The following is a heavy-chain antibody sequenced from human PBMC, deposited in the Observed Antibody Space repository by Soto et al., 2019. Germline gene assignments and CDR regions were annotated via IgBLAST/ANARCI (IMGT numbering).Heavy chain of an antibody. V-gene: IGHV4-39*01. Sequence: SETLSLTCTVSGGSISSSSYYWGWILQPPGKGLEWIGSIYYSGSTYYNPSLKSRVTISVDTSKNQFSLKLSSVTAADTAVYYCASHRIAATFLSWFDPWGQGTLVTVSS. J-gene: IGHJ5*02. CDR1: GGSISSSSYY. CDR3: ASHRIAATFLSWFDP. CDR2: IYYSGST. D-gene: IGHD6-13*01.